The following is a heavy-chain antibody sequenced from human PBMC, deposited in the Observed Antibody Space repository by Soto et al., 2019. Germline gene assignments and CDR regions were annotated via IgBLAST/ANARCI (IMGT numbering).Heavy chain of an antibody. V-gene: IGHV4-31*03. CDR2: IYYSGST. CDR3: ASYKTGDAFDI. D-gene: IGHD3-9*01. J-gene: IGHJ3*02. CDR1: GGSISSGDYY. Sequence: QVQLQESGPGLVKPSQTLSLTCTVSGGSISSGDYYWSWIRQHPGKDLEWIGYIYYSGSTYYNPARKIRVIISVDTSKNRFSLKLSSVTAADTAVYYCASYKTGDAFDIWGQGTMVTVSS.